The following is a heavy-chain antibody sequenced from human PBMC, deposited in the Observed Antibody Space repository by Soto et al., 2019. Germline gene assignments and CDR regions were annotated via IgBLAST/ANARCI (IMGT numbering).Heavy chain of an antibody. CDR3: ARDRGMAKYYYYGMDV. V-gene: IGHV3-53*01. Sequence: GGSLRLSCAASGFTVSSNYMSWVRQAPGKGLEWVSVIYSGGSTYYADSVKGRFTISRDNSKNTLYLQMNSLRAEDTAVYYCARDRGMAKYYYYGMDVWGQGTTVTVSS. CDR2: IYSGGST. CDR1: GFTVSSNY. D-gene: IGHD3-10*01. J-gene: IGHJ6*02.